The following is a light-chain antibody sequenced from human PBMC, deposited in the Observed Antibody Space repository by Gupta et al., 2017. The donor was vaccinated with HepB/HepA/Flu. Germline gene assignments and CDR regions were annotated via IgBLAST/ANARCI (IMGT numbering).Light chain of an antibody. CDR3: QQRDSTPQT. Sequence: DIQMTQSPSSLSASVGDRVTITCRASQSISSYLNWYQQKPGKAPKLLIYAASSLQSGVPSRFSGSGSGTDFTLTISRLQPEDFATYYCQQRDSTPQTFGQGTKVEIK. CDR1: QSISSY. V-gene: IGKV1-39*01. J-gene: IGKJ1*01. CDR2: AAS.